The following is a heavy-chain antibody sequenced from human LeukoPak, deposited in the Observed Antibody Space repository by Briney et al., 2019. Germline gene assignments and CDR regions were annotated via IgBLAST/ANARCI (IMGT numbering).Heavy chain of an antibody. CDR3: ANTGGYQRPWGWFDP. J-gene: IGHJ5*02. CDR2: IIPIFGTA. CDR1: GGTFSSYA. V-gene: IGHV1-69*01. Sequence: SVKVSCKASGGTFSSYAISWVRQAPGQGLEWMGGIIPIFGTANYAQKFQGRVTITADESTSTAYMELSSLRSEDTAVYYCANTGGYQRPWGWFDPWGQGTLVTVSS. D-gene: IGHD2-2*01.